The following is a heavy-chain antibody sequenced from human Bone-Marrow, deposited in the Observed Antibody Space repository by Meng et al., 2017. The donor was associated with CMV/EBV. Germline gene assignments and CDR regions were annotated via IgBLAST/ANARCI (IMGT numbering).Heavy chain of an antibody. D-gene: IGHD3-3*01. CDR3: ARHRLHSPYYDFWSGYYRDWFDP. J-gene: IGHJ5*02. CDR2: IYYSGST. V-gene: IGHV4-61*01. CDR1: GYSISSGYY. Sequence: SETLSLTCTVSGYSISSGYYWGWIRQPPGKGLEWIGYIYYSGSTNYNPSLKSRVTISVDTSKNQFSLKLSSVTAADTAVYYCARHRLHSPYYDFWSGYYRDWFDPWGQGTLVTVSS.